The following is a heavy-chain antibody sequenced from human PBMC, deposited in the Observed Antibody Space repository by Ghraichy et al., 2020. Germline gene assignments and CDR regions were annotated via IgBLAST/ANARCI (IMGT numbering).Heavy chain of an antibody. D-gene: IGHD5-18*01. CDR2: ISSSGGRT. V-gene: IGHV3-23*01. CDR3: HVYVGYRQVRVKDYYYYGMDV. Sequence: ISSSGGRTNYADSVKGRFTILRDNSKNTLYLQMSSLRGEDTAVYYCHVYVGYRQVRVKDYYYYGMDVWGQGTTVTVS. J-gene: IGHJ6*02.